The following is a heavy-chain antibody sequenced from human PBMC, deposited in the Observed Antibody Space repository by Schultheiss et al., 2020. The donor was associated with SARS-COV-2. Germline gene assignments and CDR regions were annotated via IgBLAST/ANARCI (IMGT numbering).Heavy chain of an antibody. Sequence: SETLSLTCAVSGASISSSDYYWGWIRQPPGKGLEWIGDISYSGSTNYNPSLKSRVTISVDTSKKQFSLKLTSVSAADTAVYYCAKQSFYGNWFDPWGQGTLVTVSS. D-gene: IGHD1-14*01. J-gene: IGHJ5*02. CDR1: GASISSSDYY. CDR3: AKQSFYGNWFDP. V-gene: IGHV4-61*05. CDR2: ISYSGST.